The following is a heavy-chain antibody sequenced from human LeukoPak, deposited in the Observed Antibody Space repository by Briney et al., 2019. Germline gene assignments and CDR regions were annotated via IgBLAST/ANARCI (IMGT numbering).Heavy chain of an antibody. CDR1: GFTFSSYW. D-gene: IGHD5-18*01. J-gene: IGHJ6*03. CDR2: IKQDGSEK. V-gene: IGHV3-7*01. CDR3: ARYRNSYGYLSPYYYYYMDV. Sequence: GSLRLSCAASGFTFSSYWMSWVRQAPGKGLEWVANIKQDGSEKYYVDSVKGRFTISRDNAKNSLYLQMNSLRAEDTAVYYCARYRNSYGYLSPYYYYYMDVWGKGTTVTVSS.